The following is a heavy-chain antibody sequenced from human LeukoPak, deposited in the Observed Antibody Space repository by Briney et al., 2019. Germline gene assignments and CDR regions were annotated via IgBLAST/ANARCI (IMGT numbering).Heavy chain of an antibody. J-gene: IGHJ6*02. CDR1: GFTFSNYA. CDR2: ISGGGAST. D-gene: IGHD1-26*01. V-gene: IGHV3-23*01. CDR3: ARDTGGSELGFIYYYYYGLDV. Sequence: GGSLRLSCAASGFTFSNYAMSWVRQAPGKGLEWVSVISGGGASTYYADSVKGRFTISRDNSKNTLDLQMNSLRAEDTAVYYCARDTGGSELGFIYYYYYGLDVWGQGTTVIVSS.